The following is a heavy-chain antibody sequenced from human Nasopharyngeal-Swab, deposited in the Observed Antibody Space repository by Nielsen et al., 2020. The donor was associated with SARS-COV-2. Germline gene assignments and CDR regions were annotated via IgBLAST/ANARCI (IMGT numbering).Heavy chain of an antibody. CDR3: ARIQAMITFGGANYYGMDV. CDR2: IDWDDDK. V-gene: IGHV2-70*01. D-gene: IGHD3-16*01. CDR1: GFSLSTSGMC. J-gene: IGHJ6*02. Sequence: SGPTLVKPTQTLTLTCTFSGFSLSTSGMCVSWIRQPPGKALEWLALIDWDDDKYHSTSLKTRLTISKDTSKNQVVLTMTNMDPVDTATYYCARIQAMITFGGANYYGMDVWGQGTTVTVSS.